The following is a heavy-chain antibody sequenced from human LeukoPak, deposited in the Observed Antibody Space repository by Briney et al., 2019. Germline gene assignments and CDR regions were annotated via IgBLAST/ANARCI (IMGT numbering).Heavy chain of an antibody. CDR1: GGSFSGYY. V-gene: IGHV4-34*01. D-gene: IGHD6-19*01. CDR3: ARGRIAVAGDFDY. J-gene: IGHJ4*02. CDR2: INHSGST. Sequence: PSETLSLTCAVYGGSFSGYYWSWIRQPPGKGLEWIGEINHSGSTNYNPSLKCRVPISVDTSKNQFSLKLSSVTAADTAVYYCARGRIAVAGDFDYWGQGTLVTVSS.